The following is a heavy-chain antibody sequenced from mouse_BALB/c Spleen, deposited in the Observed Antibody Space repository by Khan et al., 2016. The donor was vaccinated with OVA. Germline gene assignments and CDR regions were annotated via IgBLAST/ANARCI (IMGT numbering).Heavy chain of an antibody. Sequence: VKLLESGPGLVQPSQSLSITCTVSGFSLTSYGVHWVRQPPGKGLEWLGVIWSYGTTDYNAAFISRLSISKDNSKSQVFFKMNSLQADDTAIYYCARFYDYEGYFDVWGAGTTVTVSS. J-gene: IGHJ1*01. V-gene: IGHV2-4*02. CDR3: ARFYDYEGYFDV. CDR1: GFSLTSYG. CDR2: IWSYGTT. D-gene: IGHD2-4*01.